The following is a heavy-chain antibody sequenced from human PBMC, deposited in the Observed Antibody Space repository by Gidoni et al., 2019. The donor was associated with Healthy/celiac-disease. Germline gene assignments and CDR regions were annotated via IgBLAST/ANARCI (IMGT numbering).Heavy chain of an antibody. CDR1: GFTFSSYA. Sequence: QVQLVESGGGVVQPGRSLRLSCAASGFTFSSYAMHWVRQAPGKGLEWVAVISYDGSNKYYADSVKGRFTISRDNSKNTLYLQMNSLRAEDTAVYYCARGGAFWSGYYEGLDYWGQGTLVTVSS. CDR3: ARGGAFWSGYYEGLDY. D-gene: IGHD3-3*01. J-gene: IGHJ4*02. CDR2: ISYDGSNK. V-gene: IGHV3-30-3*01.